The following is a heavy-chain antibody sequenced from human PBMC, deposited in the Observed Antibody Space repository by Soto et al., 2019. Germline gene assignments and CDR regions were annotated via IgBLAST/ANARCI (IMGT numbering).Heavy chain of an antibody. V-gene: IGHV1-2*02. D-gene: IGHD3-3*01. J-gene: IGHJ6*02. CDR2: INPNSGGT. CDR3: ARDITIFGVVSDYYYYGMDV. Sequence: ASVKVSCKASGYTFTGYYMHWVRQAPGQGLEWMGWINPNSGGTNYAQKFQGGVTMTRDTSISTAYMELSRLSSDDTAVYFCARDITIFGVVSDYYYYGMDVWGQGTTVTVSS. CDR1: GYTFTGYY.